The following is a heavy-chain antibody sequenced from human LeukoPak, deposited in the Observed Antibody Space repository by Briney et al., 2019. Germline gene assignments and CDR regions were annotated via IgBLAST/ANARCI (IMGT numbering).Heavy chain of an antibody. J-gene: IGHJ6*02. CDR3: ARVPLNSNYDFWSGYLAYGMDV. V-gene: IGHV1-8*01. CDR1: GYTFTSYD. Sequence: ASVKVSCKASGYTFTSYDINWVRQATGQGLEWMGWMIPNSGNTGYAQKFQGRVTMTRNTSISTAYMELSSLRSEDTAVYYCARVPLNSNYDFWSGYLAYGMDVWGQGTTVTVSS. CDR2: MIPNSGNT. D-gene: IGHD3-3*01.